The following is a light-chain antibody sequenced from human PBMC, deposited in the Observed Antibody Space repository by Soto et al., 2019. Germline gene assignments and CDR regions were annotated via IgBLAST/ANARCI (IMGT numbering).Light chain of an antibody. V-gene: IGKV3-11*01. CDR1: QSVSSY. CDR3: QRRSNWPPT. CDR2: DAS. Sequence: EIVLTQSPANLSLSPGERATLSCRASQSVSSYLAWYQQKPGQAPRLLIYDASNRATGIPARFSGSGTGTDFTLTISSLEPEDFAVYYCQRRSNWPPTFGPGTKVDIK. J-gene: IGKJ3*01.